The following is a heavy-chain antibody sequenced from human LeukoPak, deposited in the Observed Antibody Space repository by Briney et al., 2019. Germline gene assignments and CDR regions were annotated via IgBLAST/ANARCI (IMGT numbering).Heavy chain of an antibody. J-gene: IGHJ6*02. CDR1: GFTFSSYA. CDR3: AKVVIPAATVFYYFYGMDV. D-gene: IGHD2-2*01. CDR2: ISGSGGST. Sequence: GGSLRLSCAASGFTFSSYAMSWVRQAPGKGLEWVSAISGSGGSTYYADSVKGRFTISRDNSKNTLYLQMNSLRAEDTAVYYCAKVVIPAATVFYYFYGMDVWGQGTTVTVSS. V-gene: IGHV3-23*01.